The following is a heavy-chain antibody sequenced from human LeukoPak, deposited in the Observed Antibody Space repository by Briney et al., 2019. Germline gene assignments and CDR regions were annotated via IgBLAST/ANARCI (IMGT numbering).Heavy chain of an antibody. V-gene: IGHV3-23*01. Sequence: GGSLRLSCAAYGFTFNYYAMSWDGQAPGKGREWVSDISSSGDITFYADSGKGRFTISRDNRRDTVYLKLNSLRAEDAAVYYCAKDRPNYYESNGHYYRRNGDYWGQGTLVTVSS. CDR2: ISSSGDIT. CDR1: GFTFNYYA. J-gene: IGHJ4*02. CDR3: AKDRPNYYESNGHYYRRNGDY. D-gene: IGHD3-22*01.